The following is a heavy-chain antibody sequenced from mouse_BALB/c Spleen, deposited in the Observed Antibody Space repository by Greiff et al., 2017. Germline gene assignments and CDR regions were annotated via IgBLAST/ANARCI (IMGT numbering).Heavy chain of an antibody. Sequence: QVQLKESGPGLVQPSQSLSITCTVSGFSLTSYGVHWVRQSPGKGLEWLGVIWSGGSTDYNAAFISRLSISKDNSKSQVFFKMNSLQTDDTARYYCARGGYGSPGYVMDYWGQGTSVTVSS. J-gene: IGHJ4*01. CDR1: GFSLTSYG. CDR3: ARGGYGSPGYVMDY. D-gene: IGHD1-1*01. V-gene: IGHV2-4-1*01. CDR2: IWSGGST.